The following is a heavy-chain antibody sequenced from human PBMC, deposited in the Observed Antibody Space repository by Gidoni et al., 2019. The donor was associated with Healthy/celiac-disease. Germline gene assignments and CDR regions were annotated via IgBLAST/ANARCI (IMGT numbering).Heavy chain of an antibody. Sequence: EVQLLESGGGLVQPGGSLRLSCAASGFTFSSYAMSWVRQAPGKGLEWVSAISGSGGSTYYADSVKGRFTISRDNSKNTLYLQMNSLRAEDTAVYYCAKVLRSGPAPYSSGWGGVDYWGQGTLVTVSS. CDR1: GFTFSSYA. CDR2: ISGSGGST. D-gene: IGHD6-19*01. V-gene: IGHV3-23*01. CDR3: AKVLRSGPAPYSSGWGGVDY. J-gene: IGHJ4*02.